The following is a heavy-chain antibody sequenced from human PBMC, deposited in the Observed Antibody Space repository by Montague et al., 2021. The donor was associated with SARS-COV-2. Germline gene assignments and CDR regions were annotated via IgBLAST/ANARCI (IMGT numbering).Heavy chain of an antibody. CDR2: IYYSGST. CDR3: ARVGRQQLVRLSGMDV. Sequence: SETLSLTCTVSGGSISSSSYYWGWTRQPPGKGLEWIGSIYYSGSTCYNPSLKSRVTISVDTSKNQFSLKLSSVTAADTAVYYCARVGRQQLVRLSGMDVWGQGTTVTVSS. J-gene: IGHJ6*02. D-gene: IGHD6-13*01. V-gene: IGHV4-39*07. CDR1: GGSISSSSYY.